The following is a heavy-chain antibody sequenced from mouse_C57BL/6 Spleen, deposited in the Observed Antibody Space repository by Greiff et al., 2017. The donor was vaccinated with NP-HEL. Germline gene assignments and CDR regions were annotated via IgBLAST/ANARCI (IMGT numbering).Heavy chain of an antibody. CDR1: GYTFTSYW. V-gene: IGHV1-52*01. Sequence: QVQLQQPGAELVRPGSSVKLSCKASGYTFTSYWMHWVKQRPIQGLEWIGNIDPSDSDTHYNQKFKDKATLTVDKSSSTAYMQLSSLTSEDSAVYYCARAKTGAWFADWGKGTLVTVSA. CDR3: ARAKTGAWFAD. J-gene: IGHJ3*01. CDR2: IDPSDSDT. D-gene: IGHD4-1*01.